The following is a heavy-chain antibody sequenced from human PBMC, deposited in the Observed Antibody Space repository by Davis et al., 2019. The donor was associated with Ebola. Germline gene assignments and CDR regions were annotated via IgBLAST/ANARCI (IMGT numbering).Heavy chain of an antibody. CDR3: ARGNYGDYIVLYYYNMDV. CDR1: AGSINSYY. V-gene: IGHV4-59*01. J-gene: IGHJ6*02. CDR2: ILHSGST. Sequence: SETLSLTCTVPAGSINSYYWTWIRQPPGKGLEWIGYILHSGSTNYNPSLKSRVTISADTSKNQFSLEVTSVTAADTAVYYCARGNYGDYIVLYYYNMDVWGQGTTVTVSS. D-gene: IGHD4-17*01.